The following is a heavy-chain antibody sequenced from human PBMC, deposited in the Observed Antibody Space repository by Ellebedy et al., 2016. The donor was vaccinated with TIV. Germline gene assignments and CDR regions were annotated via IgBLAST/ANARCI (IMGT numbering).Heavy chain of an antibody. D-gene: IGHD6-6*01. J-gene: IGHJ5*02. CDR3: ARTQASSSSVWFDP. CDR1: GFSLSTSKVR. V-gene: IGHV2-70*04. Sequence: SGPTLVKPTQTLTLTCTFSGFSLSTSKVRVSWLRQPPGKALEWLARIDWDDDKFYSTSLKSRLTISKDTSKNQVVITLTNMDPVDTATYYCARTQASSSSVWFDPWGPGTLVTVSS. CDR2: IDWDDDK.